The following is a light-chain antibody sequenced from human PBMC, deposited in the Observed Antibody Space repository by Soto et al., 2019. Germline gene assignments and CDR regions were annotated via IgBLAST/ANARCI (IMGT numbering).Light chain of an antibody. CDR3: QTWGTGTRA. Sequence: QLVLTQSPSASASLGASVKLTCTLNSGHSDYAIAWHQQQPEKGPRFLMKVDSDGSHTKGDGIPDRFSGFSSGAERYLIISSLQSEDEADYYCQTWGTGTRAFGGGTKLNVL. V-gene: IGLV4-69*01. J-gene: IGLJ2*01. CDR1: SGHSDYA. CDR2: VDSDGSH.